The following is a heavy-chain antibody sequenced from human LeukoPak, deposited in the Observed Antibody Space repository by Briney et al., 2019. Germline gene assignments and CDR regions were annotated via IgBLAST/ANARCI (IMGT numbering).Heavy chain of an antibody. J-gene: IGHJ4*02. CDR3: ARAHDVLIGFYILDY. V-gene: IGHV1-46*01. Sequence: ASVKVSCKTSGYTFSSSYMHWVRQAPGQGLEWMGIINPTSGSTNYAQKFQGRVTMTRDTSTSTVYMELSSLRSEDTAVYYCARAHDVLIGFYILDYWGQGTLDTVSS. D-gene: IGHD3-9*01. CDR1: GYTFSSSY. CDR2: INPTSGST.